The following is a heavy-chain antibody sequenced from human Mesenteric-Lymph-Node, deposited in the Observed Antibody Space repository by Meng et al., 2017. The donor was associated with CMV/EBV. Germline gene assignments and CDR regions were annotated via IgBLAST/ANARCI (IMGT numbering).Heavy chain of an antibody. D-gene: IGHD4-23*01. V-gene: IGHV4-34*01. CDR2: IDHSGST. J-gene: IGHJ4*02. Sequence: QLVLQQCGAGLLMLWDSLSFTCAVYGGCFRCYYWSWFRETQGRGLEWIGEIDHSGSTNYNPSLKSRVTISVDTSKNQLSLKLSSVTAADTAVYYCARHQRWLKSEGGFNDWGQGTLVTVSS. CDR3: ARHQRWLKSEGGFND. CDR1: GGCFRCYY.